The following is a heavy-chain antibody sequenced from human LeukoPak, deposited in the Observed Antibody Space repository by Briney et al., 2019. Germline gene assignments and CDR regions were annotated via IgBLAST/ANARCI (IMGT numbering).Heavy chain of an antibody. V-gene: IGHV3-23*01. CDR1: GFTFSSYW. D-gene: IGHD2-2*02. CDR2: FIGGGGST. J-gene: IGHJ4*02. Sequence: GGSLRLSCAASGFTFSSYWMSWVRQAPGKGLEWVSVFIGGGGSTYYADSVKGRFTISRDNSKNTLYLQMNSLRAEDTAVYYCARFPPHYCSSTSCYTHGIEEGYWGQGTLVTVSS. CDR3: ARFPPHYCSSTSCYTHGIEEGY.